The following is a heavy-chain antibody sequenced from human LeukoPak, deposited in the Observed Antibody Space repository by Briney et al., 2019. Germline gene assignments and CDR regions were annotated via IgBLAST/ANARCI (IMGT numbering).Heavy chain of an antibody. D-gene: IGHD4/OR15-4a*01. J-gene: IGHJ3*02. CDR3: ARRQKLRGPRAGDAFDI. CDR1: GGSFSGYY. Sequence: SETLSLTCAVYGGSFSGYYWSWIRQPPGKGLEWIGEINHSGSTNYNPSLKSRVTISVDTSKYQFSLKLSSVTAADTAMYYCARRQKLRGPRAGDAFDIWGQGTMVTVSS. V-gene: IGHV4-34*01. CDR2: INHSGST.